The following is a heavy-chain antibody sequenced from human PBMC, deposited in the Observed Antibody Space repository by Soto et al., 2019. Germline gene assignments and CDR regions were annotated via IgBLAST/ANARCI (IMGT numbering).Heavy chain of an antibody. CDR3: AREGPYGDFFDY. D-gene: IGHD4-17*01. CDR1: GGSINSGDYS. J-gene: IGHJ4*02. CDR2: IYHTGTT. V-gene: IGHV4-30-2*01. Sequence: PSETLSLTCTVSGGSINSGDYSWTWIRQPPGKGLEWIGYIYHTGTTYYNMSLKSRVTISVDRSKNQFSLKLSSVTAADTAVYYCAREGPYGDFFDYWGQGTLVTVSS.